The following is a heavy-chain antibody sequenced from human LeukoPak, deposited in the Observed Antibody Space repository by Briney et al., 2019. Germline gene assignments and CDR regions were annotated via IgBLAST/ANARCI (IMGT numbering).Heavy chain of an antibody. CDR2: ISYDGSNK. CDR1: GFTFSSYA. D-gene: IGHD2-2*01. CDR3: ARELVVPAASGGDY. J-gene: IGHJ4*02. Sequence: PGGSLRLSCAASGFTFSSYAMHWVRQAPGKGLEWVAVISYDGSNKYYADSVKGRFTISRDNSKNALYLQMNSLRAEDTAVYYCARELVVPAASGGDYWGQGTLVTVSS. V-gene: IGHV3-30*04.